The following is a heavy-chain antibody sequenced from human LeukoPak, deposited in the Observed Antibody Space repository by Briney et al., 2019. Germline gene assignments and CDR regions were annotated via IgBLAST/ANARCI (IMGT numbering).Heavy chain of an antibody. CDR3: ARGRGIWFGELYFDY. D-gene: IGHD3-10*01. V-gene: IGHV4-39*07. J-gene: IGHJ4*02. CDR2: IYYSGST. CDR1: DGSISSSSYY. Sequence: PSETLSLTCTVSDGSISSSSYYWGWVRQPPGEGLEWIGSIYYSGSTYYNPSLKSRVTISVDTSKNQFSLKLSSVTAADTAVYYCARGRGIWFGELYFDYWGQGTLVTVSS.